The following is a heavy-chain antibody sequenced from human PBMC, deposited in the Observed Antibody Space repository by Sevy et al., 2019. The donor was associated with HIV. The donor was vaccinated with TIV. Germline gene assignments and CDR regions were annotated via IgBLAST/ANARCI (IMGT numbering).Heavy chain of an antibody. Sequence: GESLKISCKGSEYNFTNYWIGGGRQMPGKGLEWMGIIYPGDSGTRYSPSFQDQVTISTDKSISTAYLQSSSLKASDSAMYYCSRISSSPRAYYYYFGMDVWGQGTTVTVSS. CDR2: IYPGDSGT. CDR1: EYNFTNYW. CDR3: SRISSSPRAYYYYFGMDV. D-gene: IGHD6-6*01. V-gene: IGHV5-51*01. J-gene: IGHJ6*02.